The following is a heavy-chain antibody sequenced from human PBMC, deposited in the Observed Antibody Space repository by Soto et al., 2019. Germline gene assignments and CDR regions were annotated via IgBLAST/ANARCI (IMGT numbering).Heavy chain of an antibody. J-gene: IGHJ4*02. V-gene: IGHV3-74*01. CDR2: MNSDGGRP. D-gene: IGHD5-12*01. Sequence: PGASLRLSCAASGFTYSSYWMHWVRQAPGKGMVWVSRMNSDGGRPTYADSVQGRFTISRDHAKNTLYRQMNNQRAENTAIYYCARGGMATIWPYGYWAQGT. CDR1: GFTYSSYW. CDR3: ARGGMATIWPYGY.